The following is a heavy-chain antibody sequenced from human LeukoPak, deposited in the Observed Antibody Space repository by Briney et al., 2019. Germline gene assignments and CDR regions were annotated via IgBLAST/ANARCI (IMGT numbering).Heavy chain of an antibody. Sequence: TSETLSLTCTVSGGSISSSSYYWGWIRQPPGKGLEWIGSIYHSGNTYYNPSLKSRVTISIDTPKNQFSLKLSSVTAADTAVYYCARGTTLDYWGQGTLVTVSS. CDR2: IYHSGNT. CDR3: ARGTTLDY. D-gene: IGHD2-15*01. V-gene: IGHV4-39*07. J-gene: IGHJ4*02. CDR1: GGSISSSSYY.